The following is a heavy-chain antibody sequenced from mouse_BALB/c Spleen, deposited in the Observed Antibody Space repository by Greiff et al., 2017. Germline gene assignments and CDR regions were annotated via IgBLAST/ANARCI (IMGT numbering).Heavy chain of an antibody. CDR1: GFTFSSYT. CDR2: ISSGGSYT. Sequence: EVMLVESGGGLVKPGGSLKLSCAASGFTFSSYTMSWVRQTPEKRLEWVATISSGGSYTYYPDSVKGRFTISRDNAKNTLYLQMSSLKSEDTAMYYCTRDRYGFAYWGQGTLVTVSA. V-gene: IGHV5-6-4*01. CDR3: TRDRYGFAY. J-gene: IGHJ3*01. D-gene: IGHD2-14*01.